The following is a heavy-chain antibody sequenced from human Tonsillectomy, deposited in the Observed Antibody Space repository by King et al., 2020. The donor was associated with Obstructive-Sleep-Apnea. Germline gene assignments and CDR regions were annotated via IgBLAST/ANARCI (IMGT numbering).Heavy chain of an antibody. CDR1: GYTFTGYY. CDR2: INPNSGGT. CDR3: ARVDGGNYYYYGMDV. Sequence: QLVQSGAEVKKPGASVKVSCKASGYTFTGYYMHWVRQAPGQGLERMGWINPNSGGTNYAQKFQGWVTMTRDTSISTAYMELSRLRSDDTAVYYCARVDGGNYYYYGMDVWGQGTTVTVSS. D-gene: IGHD4-23*01. J-gene: IGHJ6*02. V-gene: IGHV1-2*04.